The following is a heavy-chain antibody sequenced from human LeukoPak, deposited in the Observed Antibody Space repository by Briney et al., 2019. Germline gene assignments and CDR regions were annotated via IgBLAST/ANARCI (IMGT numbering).Heavy chain of an antibody. CDR3: AREDCSGGICYYGGPFDY. V-gene: IGHV1-69*05. CDR2: ILPIFVTT. J-gene: IGHJ4*02. Sequence: SVKVSCKAFEATFSSYAITWVRQSPGHGGEWMGRILPIFVTTKYAPKLHGRVTITTDESTITTYMYLSSLRAEDATVCYCAREDCSGGICYYGGPFDYWGQGTLVTVSS. D-gene: IGHD2-15*01. CDR1: EATFSSYA.